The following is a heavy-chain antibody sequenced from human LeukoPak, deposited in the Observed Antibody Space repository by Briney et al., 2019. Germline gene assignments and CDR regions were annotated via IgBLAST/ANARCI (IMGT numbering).Heavy chain of an antibody. Sequence: SWVRQAPGKGLEWVGRIKSKTDGGTTDYAAPVKGRFTISRDDSKNTLYLQMNSLKTEDTAVYYCTTDLIVVVPAAIPPWGQGTLVTVSS. CDR2: IKSKTDGGTT. J-gene: IGHJ5*02. D-gene: IGHD2-2*01. CDR3: TTDLIVVVPAAIPP. V-gene: IGHV3-15*01.